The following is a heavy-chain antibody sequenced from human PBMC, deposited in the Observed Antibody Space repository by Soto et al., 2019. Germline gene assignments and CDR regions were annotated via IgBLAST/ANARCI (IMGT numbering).Heavy chain of an antibody. Sequence: QVQLQESGPGLVKPSQTLSLTCTVSGGSISSGGYYWSWIRQHPGKGLEWIGYIYYSGSTYYNPSLKSRVTISVDTSKYQFSLKLSSVTAADTAVYYCARDVNYYGSGGVDYWGQGTLVTVSS. V-gene: IGHV4-31*03. CDR1: GGSISSGGYY. CDR3: ARDVNYYGSGGVDY. CDR2: IYYSGST. J-gene: IGHJ4*02. D-gene: IGHD3-10*01.